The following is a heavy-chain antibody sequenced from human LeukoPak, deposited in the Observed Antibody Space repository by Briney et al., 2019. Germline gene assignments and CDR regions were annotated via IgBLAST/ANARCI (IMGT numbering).Heavy chain of an antibody. CDR3: ARGGRYSSGWYSSY. Sequence: GGSLRLSCAASGSTFSSYWMSWVRQAPGKGLEWVANIKQDGSEEYYVDSVKGRFTISRDNAKNSLYLQMNSLRAEDTAVYYCARGGRYSSGWYSSYWGQGTLVTVSS. CDR2: IKQDGSEE. V-gene: IGHV3-7*01. J-gene: IGHJ4*02. CDR1: GSTFSSYW. D-gene: IGHD6-19*01.